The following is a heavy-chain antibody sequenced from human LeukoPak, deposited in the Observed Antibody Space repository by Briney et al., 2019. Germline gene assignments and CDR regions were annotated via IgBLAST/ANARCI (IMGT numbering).Heavy chain of an antibody. CDR2: VTTSSSAT. J-gene: IGHJ4*02. CDR3: AKVPEGYSSSWYFDY. D-gene: IGHD6-13*01. CDR1: GFSFSNYN. V-gene: IGHV3-48*01. Sequence: GGSLRLSCAASGFSFSNYNMNWVRQGPGKGLEWISYVTTSSSATYYADSVKGRFTISRDNSKNTLYLQMNSLRAEDTAVYYCAKVPEGYSSSWYFDYWGQGTLVTVSS.